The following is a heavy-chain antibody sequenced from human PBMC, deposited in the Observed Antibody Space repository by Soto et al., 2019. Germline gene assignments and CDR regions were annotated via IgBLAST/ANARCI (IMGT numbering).Heavy chain of an antibody. D-gene: IGHD2-15*01. CDR2: ISFDGSSK. J-gene: IGHJ6*02. V-gene: IGHV3-30-3*01. Sequence: GGSLRLSCTASGFPFSSYTMHWLRRAPGKGLEWVGIISFDGSSKYYADSVKGRFTISRDNSKNTLYLQMNSLRAEDTAVYYCARDLVVGPSYYYYGMDVWGQGTTVTVSS. CDR3: ARDLVVGPSYYYYGMDV. CDR1: GFPFSSYT.